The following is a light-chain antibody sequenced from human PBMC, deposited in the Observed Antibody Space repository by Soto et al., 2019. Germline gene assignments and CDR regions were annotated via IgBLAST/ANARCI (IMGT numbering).Light chain of an antibody. V-gene: IGKV1-39*01. CDR1: EGISSY. J-gene: IGKJ1*01. CDR2: AAS. CDR3: HQSFSSPRT. Sequence: DIQMTQSPSSLSASVGGRVTITCRASEGISSYLNWYQLKPGTAPKLLIYAASNLQSGVPPRFSGSGSGKDFTLTIAALQPDDFATYYCHQSFSSPRTFGQGTKVDIK.